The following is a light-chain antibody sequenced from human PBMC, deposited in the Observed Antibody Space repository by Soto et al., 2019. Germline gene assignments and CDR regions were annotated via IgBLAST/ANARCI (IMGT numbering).Light chain of an antibody. V-gene: IGKV3-15*01. J-gene: IGKJ1*01. CDR3: HQYNCWPS. CDR1: QSVGNN. CDR2: GTS. Sequence: EIVITQSPATVSVSPEERATLYCRASQSVGNNLAWYQQKPGQAPRLLIYGTSTRATGVPARFSGSGSGTEFTLSISSLQSEDFAVYYCHQYNCWPSFGQGTKVDIK.